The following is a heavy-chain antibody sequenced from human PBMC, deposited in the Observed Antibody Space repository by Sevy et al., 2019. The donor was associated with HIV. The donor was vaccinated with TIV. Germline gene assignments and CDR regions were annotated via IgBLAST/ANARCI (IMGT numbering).Heavy chain of an antibody. CDR1: GFTFDDYA. V-gene: IGHV3-20*04. D-gene: IGHD3-22*01. CDR3: ARNTYYFDTTGFGAFDI. CDR2: IDWSGSNT. Sequence: EGSLRLSCAASGFTFDDYAMSWVRQAPGKALEWVSGIDWSGSNTGYADSVKGRFTISRDSAKTCLYLQMNSLRTEDTALYYCARNTYYFDTTGFGAFDIWGQGTMVTVSS. J-gene: IGHJ3*02.